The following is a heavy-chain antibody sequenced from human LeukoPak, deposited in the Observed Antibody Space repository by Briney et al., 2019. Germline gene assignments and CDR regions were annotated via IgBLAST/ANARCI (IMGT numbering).Heavy chain of an antibody. J-gene: IGHJ4*02. Sequence: PGGSLRLSCAASGFTFSSYSMNWVRQAQGKGLEWVSSISSSSSYIYYADSVKGRFTISRDNAKNSLYLQMNSLRAEDTAVYYCARLAVAGSTSDYWGQGTLVTVSS. CDR3: ARLAVAGSTSDY. D-gene: IGHD6-19*01. V-gene: IGHV3-21*01. CDR1: GFTFSSYS. CDR2: ISSSSSYI.